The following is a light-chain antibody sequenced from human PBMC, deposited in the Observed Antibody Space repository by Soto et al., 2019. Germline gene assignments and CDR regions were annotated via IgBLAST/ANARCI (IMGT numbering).Light chain of an antibody. CDR1: SSDIGRYSF. CDR2: EVT. J-gene: IGLJ1*01. Sequence: QSALTQPDSVSGSPGQSIAISCTGTSSDIGRYSFVSWYQQHPGKAPKLIIYEVTNRPSGVSNRFSGSKSDNTASLTITGLQADDEADYYCSTWGGTGVFGTGTKLTVL. CDR3: STWGGTGV. V-gene: IGLV2-14*03.